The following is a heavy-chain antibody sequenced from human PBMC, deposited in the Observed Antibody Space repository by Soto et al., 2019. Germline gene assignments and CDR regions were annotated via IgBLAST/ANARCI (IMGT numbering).Heavy chain of an antibody. D-gene: IGHD2-2*01. J-gene: IGHJ6*02. CDR2: INAGNGNT. V-gene: IGHV1-3*01. CDR3: ARGVENIVVVFDVFGYYGMDV. Sequence: ASVKVSCKASGYSFTSYAIYWVRQAPGQRLEWMGWINAGNGNTKYSQKLQGRVTFTGDTSASTDHMELSSLRSEDTAVYFCARGVENIVVVFDVFGYYGMDVWGQGTTVTVSS. CDR1: GYSFTSYA.